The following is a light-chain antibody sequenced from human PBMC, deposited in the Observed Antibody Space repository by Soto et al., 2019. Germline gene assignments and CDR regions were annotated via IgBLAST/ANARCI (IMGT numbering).Light chain of an antibody. CDR2: DVS. V-gene: IGLV2-11*01. CDR3: CSYAGSPRYV. CDR1: SSDVGTYNY. J-gene: IGLJ1*01. Sequence: QSARTQPRSESRSLGQSVTISCTGTSSDVGTYNYVSWYQQHPGKAPKVMIYDVSERPSGVPDRFSGSKSGNTASLTISGLQAEDETDYYCCSYAGSPRYVLGTGTKLTLL.